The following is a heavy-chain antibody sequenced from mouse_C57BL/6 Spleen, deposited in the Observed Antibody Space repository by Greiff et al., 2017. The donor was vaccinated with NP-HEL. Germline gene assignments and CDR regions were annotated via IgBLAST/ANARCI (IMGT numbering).Heavy chain of an antibody. CDR2: IDPEDGET. CDR1: GFNITDYY. CDR3: ARVSVVRWGYFDV. D-gene: IGHD2-2*01. V-gene: IGHV14-2*01. J-gene: IGHJ1*03. Sequence: EVQVVESGAELVKPGASVKLSCTASGFNITDYYMHWVKQRTEQGLEWIGRIDPEDGETKYAPKFQGKATITADTSSSTAYLQLSSLTSEDTAVFDCARVSVVRWGYFDVWGTGTTVTVS.